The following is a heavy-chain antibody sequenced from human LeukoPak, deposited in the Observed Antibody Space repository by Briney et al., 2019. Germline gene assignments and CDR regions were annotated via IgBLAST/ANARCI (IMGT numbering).Heavy chain of an antibody. V-gene: IGHV4-34*01. D-gene: IGHD6-19*01. CDR2: INHSGST. CDR1: GGSFSGYY. J-gene: IGHJ5*02. CDR3: ARRGQWLVLGSWFDP. Sequence: SETLSPTCAVYGGSFSGYYWSWIRQPPGKGLEWIGEINHSGSTNYNPSLKSRVTISVDTSKNQFSLKLSSVTAADTAVYYCARRGQWLVLGSWFDPWGQGTLVTVSS.